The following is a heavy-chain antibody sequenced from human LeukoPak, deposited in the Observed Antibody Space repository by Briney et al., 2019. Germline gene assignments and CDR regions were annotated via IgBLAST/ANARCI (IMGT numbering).Heavy chain of an antibody. Sequence: GGSLRLSCAASGFTFSSYAMSWVRQAPGKGLEWVSAISGSGGRTYYADSVKGRFTISRDNSKNTLYLQMNSLRAEDTAVYYCAKDRPGPYCSGGSCYANYGVFDYWGQGTLVTVSS. J-gene: IGHJ4*02. CDR2: ISGSGGRT. CDR3: AKDRPGPYCSGGSCYANYGVFDY. CDR1: GFTFSSYA. V-gene: IGHV3-23*01. D-gene: IGHD2-15*01.